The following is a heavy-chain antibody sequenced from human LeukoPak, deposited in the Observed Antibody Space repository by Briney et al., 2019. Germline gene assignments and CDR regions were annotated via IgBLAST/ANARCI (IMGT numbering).Heavy chain of an antibody. J-gene: IGHJ6*02. V-gene: IGHV3-7*04. CDR1: GFTFSSYW. CDR3: ARVNYYYYYGMDV. CDR2: IKQDGSEK. Sequence: GGSLRLSCAASGFTFSSYWMTWVRQAPGKELEWVANIKQDGSEKYYVDSVKGRFTISRDNAKNSLYLQMNSLRVEDTSVYYCARVNYYYYYGMDVWGQGTTVTVSS.